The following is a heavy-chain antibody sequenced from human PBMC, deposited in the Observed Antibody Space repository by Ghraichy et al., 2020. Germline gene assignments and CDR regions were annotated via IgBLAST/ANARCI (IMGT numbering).Heavy chain of an antibody. V-gene: IGHV3-21*01. D-gene: IGHD3-3*01. CDR1: GFTFSSYS. J-gene: IGHJ6*02. Sequence: GGSLRLSCAASGFTFSSYSMNWVRQAPGKGLEWVSSISSSSSYIYYADSVKGRFTISRDNAKNSLYLQMNSLRAEDTAVYYCARDFRDDFWSGYYEYYYYGMDVWGQGTTVTVSS. CDR3: ARDFRDDFWSGYYEYYYYGMDV. CDR2: ISSSSSYI.